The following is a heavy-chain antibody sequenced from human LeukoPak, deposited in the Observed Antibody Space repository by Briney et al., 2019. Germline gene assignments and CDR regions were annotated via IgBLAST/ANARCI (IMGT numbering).Heavy chain of an antibody. J-gene: IGHJ4*02. CDR2: ITRDGYNT. D-gene: IGHD1-14*01. CDR1: GINFYDYT. CDR3: ATERNRYFEN. V-gene: IGHV3-43*01. Sequence: GGSLRLSCATSGINFYDYTLHWVRQAPGKGPECISLITRDGYNTFYADSVKGRFTISRDTSRNSLPLQMNSLKTEDSALYYCATERNRYFENWGQGTLVTVSS.